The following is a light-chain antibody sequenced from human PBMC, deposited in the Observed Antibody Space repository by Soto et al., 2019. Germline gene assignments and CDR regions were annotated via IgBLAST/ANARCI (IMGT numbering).Light chain of an antibody. CDR1: QSIKSW. V-gene: IGKV1-5*01. CDR3: QQYDDYPLT. Sequence: DIQMTKSPSTLSASVGDRVTITCRASQSIKSWLAWYQQKPGTAPKLLIYDASTLESGVPSRFSGSGSGTEFTRTISSLQPYDLATFCCQQYDDYPLTFGGGTNVEIK. J-gene: IGKJ4*01. CDR2: DAS.